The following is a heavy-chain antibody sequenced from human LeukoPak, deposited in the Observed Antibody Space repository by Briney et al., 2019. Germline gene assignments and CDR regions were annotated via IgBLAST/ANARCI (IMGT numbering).Heavy chain of an antibody. Sequence: SETLSLTCAVYGGSFSGYYWSWIRQPPGKGLEWIGEINHSGSTNYNPSLKSRVTISVDTSKNQFSLKLSSVTAADTAVYYCARVHRITMIVVVIRGRAFDIWGQGTMVTVSS. D-gene: IGHD3-22*01. CDR2: INHSGST. V-gene: IGHV4-34*01. J-gene: IGHJ3*02. CDR3: ARVHRITMIVVVIRGRAFDI. CDR1: GGSFSGYY.